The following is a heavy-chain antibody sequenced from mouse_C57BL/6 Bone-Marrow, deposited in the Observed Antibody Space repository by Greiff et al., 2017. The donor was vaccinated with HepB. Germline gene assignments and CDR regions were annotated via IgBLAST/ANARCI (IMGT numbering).Heavy chain of an antibody. CDR2: IDPSDSYT. V-gene: IGHV1-59*01. CDR3: AREGFRITTVVVDFDY. CDR1: GYTFTSYW. Sequence: QVQLQQPGAELVRPGTSVKLSCKASGYTFTSYWMHWVKQRPGQGLEWIGEIDPSDSYTNYNQKFKGKATLTVDTSSSTAYMQLSSLTSEDSAVYYCAREGFRITTVVVDFDYWGQGTTLTVSS. D-gene: IGHD1-1*01. J-gene: IGHJ2*01.